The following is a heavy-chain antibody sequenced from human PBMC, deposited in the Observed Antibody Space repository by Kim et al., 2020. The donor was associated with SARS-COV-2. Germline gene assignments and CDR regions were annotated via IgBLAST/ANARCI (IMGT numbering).Heavy chain of an antibody. CDR1: GVTFSNAW. D-gene: IGHD3-22*01. CDR2: IKSKTDGGTT. Sequence: GGSLRLSCAASGVTFSNAWLSWVCPAPGKGLEWVGRIKSKTDGGTTDYAAPVKGRFTISRDDSKNTLYLQMNSLKTEDTAVYYCTTDPGPRLPITMIVVVMEYYYGMDVWGQGTTVTVSS. CDR3: TTDPGPRLPITMIVVVMEYYYGMDV. V-gene: IGHV3-15*01. J-gene: IGHJ6*02.